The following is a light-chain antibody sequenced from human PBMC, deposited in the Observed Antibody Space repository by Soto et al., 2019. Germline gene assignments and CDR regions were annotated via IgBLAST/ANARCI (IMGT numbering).Light chain of an antibody. V-gene: IGLV1-44*01. Sequence: QSVLTQPPSASATPGQRVTMSCSGSSSNIGSNTVNWHQQLPGTAPKLLIYSNNQRSSGVPDRFSGSKSGTSASLAISGLQSDDEAEYYCGAWDDSLNGQLFGGGSKLTVL. CDR1: SSNIGSNT. CDR3: GAWDDSLNGQL. CDR2: SNN. J-gene: IGLJ2*01.